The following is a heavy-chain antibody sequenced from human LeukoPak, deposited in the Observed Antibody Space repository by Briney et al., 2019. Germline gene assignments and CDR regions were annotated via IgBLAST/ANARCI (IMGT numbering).Heavy chain of an antibody. D-gene: IGHD3-22*01. V-gene: IGHV3-30*02. CDR2: IRYDGSNK. J-gene: IGHJ5*02. Sequence: GGSLRLSCAASGSTFSSYGMHWVRQAPGKGLEWVAFIRYDGSNKYYADSVKGRFTISRDNSKNTLYLQMNSLRAEDTAVYYCAKFNYYDSSGYRWFDPWGQGTLVTVSS. CDR3: AKFNYYDSSGYRWFDP. CDR1: GSTFSSYG.